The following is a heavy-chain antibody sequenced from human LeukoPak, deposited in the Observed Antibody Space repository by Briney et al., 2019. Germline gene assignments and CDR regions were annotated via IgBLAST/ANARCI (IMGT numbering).Heavy chain of an antibody. D-gene: IGHD6-13*01. CDR2: ISGSGGST. J-gene: IGHJ5*02. Sequence: GGSLRLSCAASGLTFSSYAMSWVRQAPGKGLEWVSAISGSGGSTYYPDSVKGRFTISRDNSKNTLYLQMNSLRAEDTAVYYCAKDYGSSWYGYNWFDPWGQGTLVTVSS. V-gene: IGHV3-23*01. CDR1: GLTFSSYA. CDR3: AKDYGSSWYGYNWFDP.